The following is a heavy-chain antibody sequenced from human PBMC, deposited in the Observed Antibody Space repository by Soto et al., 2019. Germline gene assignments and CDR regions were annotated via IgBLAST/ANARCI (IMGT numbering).Heavy chain of an antibody. CDR2: ISYDGSNK. J-gene: IGHJ5*02. V-gene: IGHV3-30-3*01. CDR3: ARGPRITYYYVQRPGCFDP. Sequence: QVQLVESGGGVVQPGRSLRLSCAASGFTFSSYAMHWVRQAPGKGLEWVAVISYDGSNKYYADSVKGRFTISRDNSKNTLYLQMNSLIAEDTAVYYGARGPRITYYYVQRPGCFDPWGQGTLVTVSS. D-gene: IGHD3-10*02. CDR1: GFTFSSYA.